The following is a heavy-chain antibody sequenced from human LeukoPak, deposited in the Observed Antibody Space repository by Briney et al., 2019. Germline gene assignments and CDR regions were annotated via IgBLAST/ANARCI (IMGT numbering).Heavy chain of an antibody. Sequence: GGSLRLSCAASGFTFSNFSMSWVRQAPGKGLEWVANIKEDGSEVWYVDSVKGRFTISRNNAKKSLQLQMSSLRADDTAVYYCAREVTTLSTFDNWGQGTLVTVSS. CDR3: AREVTTLSTFDN. J-gene: IGHJ4*02. V-gene: IGHV3-7*01. CDR2: IKEDGSEV. D-gene: IGHD4-17*01. CDR1: GFTFSNFS.